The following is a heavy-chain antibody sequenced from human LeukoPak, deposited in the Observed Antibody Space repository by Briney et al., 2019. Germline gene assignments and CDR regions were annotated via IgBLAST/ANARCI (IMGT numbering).Heavy chain of an antibody. Sequence: PSETLSLTCTVSGGSISSHYWSWIRQPPGKGLEWIGYIYYSGSTNYNPSLKSRVTISVDTSKNQFSLKLSSVTAADTAVYYCAGGGWTPWFDPWGQGTLVTVSS. V-gene: IGHV4-59*11. J-gene: IGHJ5*02. D-gene: IGHD2-15*01. CDR2: IYYSGST. CDR3: AGGGWTPWFDP. CDR1: GGSISSHY.